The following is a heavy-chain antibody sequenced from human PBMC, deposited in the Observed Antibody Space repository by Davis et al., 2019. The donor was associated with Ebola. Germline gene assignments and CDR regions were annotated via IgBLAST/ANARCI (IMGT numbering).Heavy chain of an antibody. CDR2: IYYSGST. J-gene: IGHJ6*02. CDR1: GGSISSYY. D-gene: IGHD5-18*01. V-gene: IGHV4-59*01. Sequence: SETLSLTCTVPGGSISSYYWSWIRQPPGKGLEWIGYIYYSGSTNYNPSLKRRVTISVDTSKNQFSLKLSSVTAADTAVYYCARGDRGYSYGYGDYYYYGMDVWGQGTTVTVSS. CDR3: ARGDRGYSYGYGDYYYYGMDV.